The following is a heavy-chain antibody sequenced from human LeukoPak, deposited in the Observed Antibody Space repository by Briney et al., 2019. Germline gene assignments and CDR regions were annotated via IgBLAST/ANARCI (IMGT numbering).Heavy chain of an antibody. Sequence: GESLKISCKGSEASFTSYWIAWVRQLPGKGLEWMGIIYPGDSDIIYSPSFQGQVTISADKSINTAYLQWSSLKASDTAMYYCARHGSHMWFGEDPLYYFDYWGQGTLVTVSS. J-gene: IGHJ4*02. CDR1: EASFTSYW. V-gene: IGHV5-51*01. D-gene: IGHD3-10*01. CDR2: IYPGDSDI. CDR3: ARHGSHMWFGEDPLYYFDY.